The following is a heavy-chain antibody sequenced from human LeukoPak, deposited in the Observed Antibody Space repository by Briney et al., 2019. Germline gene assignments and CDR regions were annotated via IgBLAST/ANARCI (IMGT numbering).Heavy chain of an antibody. CDR2: IKEDGSEK. V-gene: IGHV3-7*01. Sequence: PGGSLRLSCAASGFTFSTYWMSWVRQAPGKGLEWVANIKEDGSEKYYVDSVKGRFTISRDNAKNSLNLQMTSLRADDTAIYYCAREIGDSTSWNEAFDFWGRGTMVTVSS. CDR1: GFTFSTYW. CDR3: AREIGDSTSWNEAFDF. D-gene: IGHD1-1*01. J-gene: IGHJ3*01.